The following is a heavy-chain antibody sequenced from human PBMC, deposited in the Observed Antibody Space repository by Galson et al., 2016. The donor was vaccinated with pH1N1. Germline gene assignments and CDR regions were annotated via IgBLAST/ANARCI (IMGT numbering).Heavy chain of an antibody. V-gene: IGHV4-39*01. CDR2: IHSSGSS. D-gene: IGHD6-13*01. J-gene: IGHJ4*02. Sequence: ETLSLTCTVSGASVTSRSHYWDWIRQPPGKGLEWLGNIHSSGSSYYNPSLKSRVSISVDTSKNQFSLHVRSVTAADTAAYYCASRGSSFWVFWGQGTLATVSS. CDR3: ASRGSSFWVF. CDR1: GASVTSRSHY.